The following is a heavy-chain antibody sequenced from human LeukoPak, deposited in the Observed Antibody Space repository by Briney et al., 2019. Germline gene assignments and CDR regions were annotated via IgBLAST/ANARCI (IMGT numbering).Heavy chain of an antibody. D-gene: IGHD1-26*01. Sequence: GGSLRLSCAASGFTFSSYAMSWVRQAPGKGLEWVSAISGSGGSTYYADSVKGRFTISRDNSKNTLYLQMNSLRAEDTAVYYCAKDPPYRGSGTTGYFQHWGLGTLVTVSS. CDR1: GFTFSSYA. CDR3: AKDPPYRGSGTTGYFQH. V-gene: IGHV3-23*01. CDR2: ISGSGGST. J-gene: IGHJ1*01.